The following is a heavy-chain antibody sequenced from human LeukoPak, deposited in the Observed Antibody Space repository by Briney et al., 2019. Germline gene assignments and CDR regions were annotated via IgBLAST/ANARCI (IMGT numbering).Heavy chain of an antibody. D-gene: IGHD3-16*02. CDR1: GGSISDFY. J-gene: IGHJ4*02. CDR3: ARVVGYDYVWGSYRYTGSFFDY. CDR2: VHYSGTT. V-gene: IGHV4-59*12. Sequence: SETLSLTCTVSGGSISDFYWSWIRQSPGRGLEWIGYVHYSGTTNYNPSLKSRVTISVDTSKNQFSLKLSSVTAADTAVYYCARVVGYDYVWGSYRYTGSFFDYWGQGTLVTVSS.